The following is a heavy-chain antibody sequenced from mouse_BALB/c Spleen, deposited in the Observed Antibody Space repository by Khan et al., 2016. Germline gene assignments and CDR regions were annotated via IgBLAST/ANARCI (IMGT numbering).Heavy chain of an antibody. CDR2: IYPGDGST. Sequence: QVQLQQSGPELVKPGALVKISCKASGYTFTSYDINWVKQRPGQGLEWIGWIYPGDGSTQYNAKFKGQDTLTADKPSRTAFMQLSSLTAENSAVYFCARWGGLPYAMDYWGQGTSVTVSS. CDR1: GYTFTSYD. D-gene: IGHD2-2*01. CDR3: ARWGGLPYAMDY. V-gene: IGHV1S56*01. J-gene: IGHJ4*01.